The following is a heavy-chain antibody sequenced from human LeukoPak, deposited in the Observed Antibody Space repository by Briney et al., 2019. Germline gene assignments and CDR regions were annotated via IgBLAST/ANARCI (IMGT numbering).Heavy chain of an antibody. CDR3: AKGLGDYDDFRLGY. D-gene: IGHD4-17*01. V-gene: IGHV3-30*02. CDR1: VFTFSTYG. CDR2: VPSDGSDN. Sequence: GGSLRLSCAASVFTFSTYGFHWVRQAPGKGLEWVAFVPSDGSDNYYANSVKGRFTISRDNSKNTLYLQMNSLRSEDTAVYYCAKGLGDYDDFRLGYWGQGTLVTVSS. J-gene: IGHJ4*02.